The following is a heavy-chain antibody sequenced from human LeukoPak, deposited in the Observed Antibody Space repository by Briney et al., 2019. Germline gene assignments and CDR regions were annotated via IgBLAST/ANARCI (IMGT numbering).Heavy chain of an antibody. J-gene: IGHJ4*02. CDR2: IYYSGST. CDR3: ARGSGYYYVRPFDY. CDR1: GGSISSSSYY. Sequence: SETLSLTCTVSGGSISSSSYYWGWIRQPPGKGLEWIGSIYYSGSTYYNPSLKSRVTISVDTSKNQFSLILSSATAADTAVYYCARGSGYYYVRPFDYWGQGTLVTVSS. V-gene: IGHV4-39*07. D-gene: IGHD3-22*01.